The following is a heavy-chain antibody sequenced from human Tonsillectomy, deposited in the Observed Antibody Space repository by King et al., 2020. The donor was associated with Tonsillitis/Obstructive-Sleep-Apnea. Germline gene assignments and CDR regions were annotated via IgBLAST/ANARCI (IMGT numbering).Heavy chain of an antibody. CDR3: AREVSGDDDYDGMDG. CDR2: IDPSDSYT. J-gene: IGHJ6*02. V-gene: IGHV5-10-1*03. CDR1: GYSFTRSW. D-gene: IGHD4-17*01. Sequence: VQLVESGAEVKKPGASLRISCQGSGYSFTRSWISWVRQLPGKGLEWMGNIDPSDSYTNYSPSIQGHVTISADRSMSTAYLQWSSLRASDTAMYYCAREVSGDDDYDGMDGWGQGTTGIVSS.